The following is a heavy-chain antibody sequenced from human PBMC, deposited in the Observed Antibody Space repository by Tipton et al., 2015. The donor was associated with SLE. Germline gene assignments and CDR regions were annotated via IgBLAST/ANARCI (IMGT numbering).Heavy chain of an antibody. CDR3: TRDIDARTYGLGAY. V-gene: IGHV3-53*01. D-gene: IGHD3-10*01. J-gene: IGHJ4*02. CDR2: IYSGGST. CDR1: GFTVSSNY. Sequence: SLRLSCAASGFTVSSNYMSWVRQAPGKGLEWVSVIYSGGSTYYADSVKGRFTISRHNSKNTLYLQMNSLRADDTSVYFCTRDIDARTYGLGAYWGQGTLVTVSS.